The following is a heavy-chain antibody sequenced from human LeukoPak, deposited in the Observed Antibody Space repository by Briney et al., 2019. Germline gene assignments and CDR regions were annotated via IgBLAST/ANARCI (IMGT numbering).Heavy chain of an antibody. D-gene: IGHD3-10*01. CDR3: ARQGEEGSGSFYYYYYMDV. CDR1: GYRFTSYW. CDR2: IYPGDSDT. V-gene: IGHV5-51*01. Sequence: GESLKISCKGSGYRFTSYWIGWVRQMPGKGLEWMGIIYPGDSDTRYSPSFQGQVTISADKSISTAYLQWSSLKASDTAMYYCARQGEEGSGSFYYYYYMDVWGKGTTVTVSS. J-gene: IGHJ6*03.